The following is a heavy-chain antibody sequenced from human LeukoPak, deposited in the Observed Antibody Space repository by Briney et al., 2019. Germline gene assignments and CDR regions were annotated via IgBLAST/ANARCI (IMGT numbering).Heavy chain of an antibody. D-gene: IGHD1-26*01. CDR2: TSYDESHK. CDR1: GFTFSTNA. J-gene: IGHJ3*02. V-gene: IGHV3-30-3*01. CDR3: ASLIVGGTGETLDI. Sequence: QAGGSLRLSCAASGFTFSTNAMHWVRQAPGKGLEWVAVTSYDESHKYYADSVKGRFTISRDTANNTLYLQMNSLRAEDTAVYFCASLIVGGTGETLDIWGQGTLVTVSS.